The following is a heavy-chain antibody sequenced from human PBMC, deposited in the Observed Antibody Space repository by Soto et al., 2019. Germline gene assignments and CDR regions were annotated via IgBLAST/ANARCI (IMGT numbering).Heavy chain of an antibody. D-gene: IGHD3-10*01. J-gene: IGHJ4*02. CDR2: IIPIYVTA. CDR1: GDNFSTYP. CDR3: ARDRGARGDF. Sequence: QVQLVQSGAEVKKPGSSVKVSCKASGDNFSTYPISWVRQAHGQGLEWMGGIIPIYVTANYAQKFRGRATITAHERTRTSYMELTNLRSEDTAVYYCARDRGARGDFWGQGTLVTVSS. V-gene: IGHV1-69*01.